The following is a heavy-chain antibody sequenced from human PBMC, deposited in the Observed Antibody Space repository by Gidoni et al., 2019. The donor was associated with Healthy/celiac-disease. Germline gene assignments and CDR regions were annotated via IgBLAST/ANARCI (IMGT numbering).Heavy chain of an antibody. CDR3: AREGELDYGDYDAFDY. D-gene: IGHD4-17*01. Sequence: QVQLVESGGGVVQPGRSLRLSCAASGCTFSSYGMHWVRQAPGKGLEWVAVIWYDGSNKYYADSVKGRFTISRDNSKNTLYLQMNSLRAEDTAVYYCAREGELDYGDYDAFDYWGQGTLVTVSS. CDR1: GCTFSSYG. V-gene: IGHV3-33*01. J-gene: IGHJ4*02. CDR2: IWYDGSNK.